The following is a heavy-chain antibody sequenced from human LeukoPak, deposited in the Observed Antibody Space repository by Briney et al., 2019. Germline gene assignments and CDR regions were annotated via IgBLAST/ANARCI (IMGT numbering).Heavy chain of an antibody. CDR3: ARRQGSSSLGYRPSNAFDI. D-gene: IGHD6-13*01. CDR1: GVSFSGYY. V-gene: IGHV4-34*01. CDR2: INHSGST. J-gene: IGHJ3*02. Sequence: SETLSLTCAVYGVSFSGYYWSWIRQPPGKGLEWIGEINHSGSTNYNPSLKSRVTISVDTSKNQFSLKLSSVTAADTAVYYCARRQGSSSLGYRPSNAFDIWGQGTMVTVSS.